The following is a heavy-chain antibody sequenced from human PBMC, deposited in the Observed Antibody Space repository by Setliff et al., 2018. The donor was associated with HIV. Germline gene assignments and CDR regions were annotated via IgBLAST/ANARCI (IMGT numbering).Heavy chain of an antibody. V-gene: IGHV1-3*01. CDR2: INVGKGDT. D-gene: IGHD3-10*01. J-gene: IGHJ4*01. CDR1: GYTFTTYS. Sequence: ASVKVSCKASGYTFTTYSIHWVRQAPGQSLEWMGWINVGKGDTKYSQELQGRITITTDTSANTAYMELSGLRSDDTVVYFCARGALLAVFDFDHWGHGTLVTVS. CDR3: ARGALLAVFDFDH.